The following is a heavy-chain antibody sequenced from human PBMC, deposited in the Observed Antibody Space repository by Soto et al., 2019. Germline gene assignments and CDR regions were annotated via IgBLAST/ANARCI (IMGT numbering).Heavy chain of an antibody. D-gene: IGHD2-2*03. Sequence: PGGSLRLSCAASGFTFSRYWMHWVRQAPGKGLVWVSRINSYGSSTDYADSVKGRFTISRDNAKNTLYLQMNSLRVEDTAVYYCARGWIGDLNDAFDIWGQGTMVTVSS. CDR1: GFTFSRYW. V-gene: IGHV3-74*01. CDR3: ARGWIGDLNDAFDI. J-gene: IGHJ3*02. CDR2: INSYGSST.